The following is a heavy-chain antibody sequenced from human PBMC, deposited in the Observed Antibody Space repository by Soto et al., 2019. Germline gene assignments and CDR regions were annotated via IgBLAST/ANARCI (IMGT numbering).Heavy chain of an antibody. CDR1: GGTFTSYG. D-gene: IGHD3-3*02. Sequence: ASVKVSCKASGGTFTSYGISWVRQAPGQGLEWMGWISAYNGNTNYAQKLQGRVTMTTDTSTSTAYMELRSLRSDDTAVYYCARDSNPYYYYYGMDVWGQGTTVTVSS. CDR2: ISAYNGNT. CDR3: ARDSNPYYYYYGMDV. J-gene: IGHJ6*02. V-gene: IGHV1-18*01.